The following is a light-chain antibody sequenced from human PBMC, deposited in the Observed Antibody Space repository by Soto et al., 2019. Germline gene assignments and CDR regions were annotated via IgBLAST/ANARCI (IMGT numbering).Light chain of an antibody. CDR2: DVS. CDR1: SSDVGVYNY. J-gene: IGLJ1*01. Sequence: QSALTQPASVSGSPGQSINISCTGTSSDVGVYNYVSWYQHHPGKAPKLIIYDVSNRPSGVSNPFSGSKSGNTASLTISGLQPEDKADYYCSSYTTSNTRQIVFGTGTKLTVL. V-gene: IGLV2-14*03. CDR3: SSYTTSNTRQIV.